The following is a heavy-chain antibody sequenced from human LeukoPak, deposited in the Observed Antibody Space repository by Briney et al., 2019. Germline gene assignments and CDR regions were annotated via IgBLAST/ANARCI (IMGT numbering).Heavy chain of an antibody. CDR3: ARGAATGTLWYYYYYMDV. CDR2: INPNSGGT. D-gene: IGHD6-13*01. Sequence: ASVKVSCKASEYTFTGYYMHWVRQAPGQGPEWMGWINPNSGGTNYAQKLQGRVTMTRDTSISTAYMELSSLRSDDTAVYYCARGAATGTLWYYYYYMDVWGKGTTVPVSS. J-gene: IGHJ6*03. CDR1: EYTFTGYY. V-gene: IGHV1-2*02.